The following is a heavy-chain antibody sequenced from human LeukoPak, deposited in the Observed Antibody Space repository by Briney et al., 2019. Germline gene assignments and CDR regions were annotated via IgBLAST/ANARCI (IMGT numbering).Heavy chain of an antibody. CDR3: ARRRDYDILTGYYKGGVDYFDY. CDR1: GGSFSGYY. D-gene: IGHD3-9*01. Sequence: PSETLSLTCAVCGGSFSGYYWSWIRQPPGKGLEWIGEINHSGSTNYNPSLKSRVTIPVDTSKNQFSLKLSSVTAADTAVYYCARRRDYDILTGYYKGGVDYFDYWGQGTLVTVSS. J-gene: IGHJ4*02. CDR2: INHSGST. V-gene: IGHV4-34*01.